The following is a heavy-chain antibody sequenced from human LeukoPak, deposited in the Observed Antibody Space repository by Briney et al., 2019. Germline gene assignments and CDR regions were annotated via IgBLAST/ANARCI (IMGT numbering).Heavy chain of an antibody. D-gene: IGHD1-14*01. V-gene: IGHV3-23*01. Sequence: GGSLRLSCAASGFPFSSYAMSWVRQAPGKGLEWVSTISNSDDSTYYADSVKGRFTISRDNSENTLFLRMNSMRAEDTAVYYCAKATGYLLWGQGTLVIVSS. J-gene: IGHJ4*02. CDR3: AKATGYLL. CDR2: ISNSDDST. CDR1: GFPFSSYA.